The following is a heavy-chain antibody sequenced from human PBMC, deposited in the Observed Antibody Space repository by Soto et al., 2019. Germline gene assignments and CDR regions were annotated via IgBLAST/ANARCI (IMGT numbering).Heavy chain of an antibody. CDR1: GYTFTSYY. CDR2: INPSGGST. D-gene: IGHD3-3*01. V-gene: IGHV1-46*01. Sequence: GASVKLSCKASGYTFTSYYMHWVRQAPGQGLEWMGIINPSGGSTSYAQKFQGRVTMTRDTSTSTVYMELSSLRSEDTAVYYCARDPITIFGVVIDTDYYGMDVWGQGTTVTVSS. J-gene: IGHJ6*02. CDR3: ARDPITIFGVVIDTDYYGMDV.